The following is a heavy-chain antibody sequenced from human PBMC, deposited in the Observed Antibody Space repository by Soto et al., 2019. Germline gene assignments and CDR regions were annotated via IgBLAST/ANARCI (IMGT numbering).Heavy chain of an antibody. V-gene: IGHV4-59*01. J-gene: IGHJ3*02. Sequence: SETLSLTCTVSGGSISSYYWSWIRQPPGKGLEWIGYIYYSGSTNYTPSLKSRVTISVDTSKNQFSLKLSSVTAADTAVYYCARVWGGAFDIWGQGTMVTVSS. CDR2: IYYSGST. CDR3: ARVWGGAFDI. D-gene: IGHD3-10*01. CDR1: GGSISSYY.